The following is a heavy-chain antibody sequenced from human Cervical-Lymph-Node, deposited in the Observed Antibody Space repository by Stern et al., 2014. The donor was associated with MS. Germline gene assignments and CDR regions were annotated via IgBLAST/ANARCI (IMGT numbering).Heavy chain of an antibody. Sequence: QVQLQESGPRLVKPSETLSLTCTVSGGPINSKIWSWIRQPPGKGLEWIGDILTNGGPRHNPSRKSRVAISMDTSRNQFSLKLTSVTAADTAVYYCARDSGILGASTWFDPWGQGILVTVSS. D-gene: IGHD1-26*01. V-gene: IGHV4-4*09. J-gene: IGHJ5*02. CDR3: ARDSGILGASTWFDP. CDR1: GGPINSKI. CDR2: ILTNGGP.